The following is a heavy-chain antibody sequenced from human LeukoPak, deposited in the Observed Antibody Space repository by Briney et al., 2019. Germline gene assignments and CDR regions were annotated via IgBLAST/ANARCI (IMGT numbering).Heavy chain of an antibody. CDR1: GFSVSSNY. V-gene: IGHV3-66*01. D-gene: IGHD6-13*01. Sequence: GGSLRLSCTASGFSVSSNYMSWVRQAPGKGLEWVSVMFASGSTYYADSVKGRFTFSRDIFRNTLYLQLNSLRVGDTALYYCARGFVQTGYSSSSYVHWGQGTLVTVSS. CDR3: ARGFVQTGYSSSSYVH. CDR2: MFASGST. J-gene: IGHJ4*02.